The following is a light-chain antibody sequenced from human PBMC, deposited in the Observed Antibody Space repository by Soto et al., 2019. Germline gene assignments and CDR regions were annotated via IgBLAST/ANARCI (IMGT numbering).Light chain of an antibody. V-gene: IGKV1-39*01. CDR2: SAT. J-gene: IGKJ1*01. CDR3: QQPYNMPRT. Sequence: DIVMTQSPASLSASLGDRATITCRASQSITTYLTWYQQKLGKAPKVLIYSATTWESGVPARFSGSGSGTEFTLTIASLEPEDVATYYCQQPYNMPRTFGPGTKVDIK. CDR1: QSITTY.